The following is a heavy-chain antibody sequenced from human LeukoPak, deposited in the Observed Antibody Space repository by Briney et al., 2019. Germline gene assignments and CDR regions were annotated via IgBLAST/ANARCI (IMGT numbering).Heavy chain of an antibody. CDR2: ISSSGGST. V-gene: IGHV3-23*01. Sequence: GGSLRLSCAASGFTFSSYAMSWVRQAPGKGLEWVSAISSSGGSTYYADSVKGRFTISRDNSRNTLYLQMNSLRAEDTAVYYCAKDVLARYSSIWYYFDYWGQGILVTVSP. CDR1: GFTFSSYA. D-gene: IGHD6-13*01. CDR3: AKDVLARYSSIWYYFDY. J-gene: IGHJ4*02.